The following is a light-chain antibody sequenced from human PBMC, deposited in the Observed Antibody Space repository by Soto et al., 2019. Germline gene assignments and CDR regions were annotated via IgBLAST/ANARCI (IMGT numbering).Light chain of an antibody. Sequence: NFMLTQPHSVSESPGKTVTISCTGSSGSIASNYVQWYQQRPGSAPTTVIYEDNQRPSGVPDRFSGSIDSSSNSASLTISGLKTEDEADYYCQSYDSSKLHAVFGGGTQLTVL. CDR3: QSYDSSKLHAV. CDR2: EDN. CDR1: SGSIASNY. V-gene: IGLV6-57*02. J-gene: IGLJ7*01.